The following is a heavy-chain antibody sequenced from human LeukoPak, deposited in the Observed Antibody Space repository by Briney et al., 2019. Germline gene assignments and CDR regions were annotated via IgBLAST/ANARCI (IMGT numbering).Heavy chain of an antibody. Sequence: GGSLRLSCAASGFTFSSYEMNWVRQAPGKGLEWVSYISSSGSTIYYADSVKGRFTISRDNAKNSLYLQMNSLRAEDTAVYYCARVGSFSGWRVFDYWGQGTLVTVSS. CDR2: ISSSGSTI. D-gene: IGHD6-19*01. V-gene: IGHV3-48*03. J-gene: IGHJ4*02. CDR1: GFTFSSYE. CDR3: ARVGSFSGWRVFDY.